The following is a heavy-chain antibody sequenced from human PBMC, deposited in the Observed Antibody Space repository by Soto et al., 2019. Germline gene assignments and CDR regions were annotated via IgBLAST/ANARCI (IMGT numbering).Heavy chain of an antibody. CDR1: GFTVSNYA. D-gene: IGHD3-16*01. CDR2: INGSGSTV. Sequence: EVQLLESGGGLVQPGGSLRLSCAASGFTVSNYAMSWVRRAPGQGLEWVSAINGSGSTVFYADSVKGRFFISRDNAKNTLSLQMNSLRAEDTAVYYCARRVLLPLVKTHWYFALWGRATPVTVSS. J-gene: IGHJ2*01. V-gene: IGHV3-23*01. CDR3: ARRVLLPLVKTHWYFAL.